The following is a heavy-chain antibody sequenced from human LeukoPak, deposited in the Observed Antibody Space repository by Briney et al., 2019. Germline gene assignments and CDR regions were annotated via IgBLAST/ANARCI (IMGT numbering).Heavy chain of an antibody. Sequence: PGGSLRLSCAASGFTFSSYSMNWVRQAPGKGLEWVSSISSSSSYIYYADSVKGRFTISRDNAKNSLYLQMNSLRAEDTAVYYCASISYGSVLIGAFDIWGQGTMVTVSS. J-gene: IGHJ3*02. CDR3: ASISYGSVLIGAFDI. D-gene: IGHD3-10*01. CDR2: ISSSSSYI. V-gene: IGHV3-21*01. CDR1: GFTFSSYS.